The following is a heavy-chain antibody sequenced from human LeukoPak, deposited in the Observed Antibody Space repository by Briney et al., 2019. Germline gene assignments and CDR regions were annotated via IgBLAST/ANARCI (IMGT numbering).Heavy chain of an antibody. CDR1: GFTFSSYG. J-gene: IGHJ4*02. CDR2: IRYDGSNK. CDR3: AKATYYDYVWGSYRYPPPDY. Sequence: GGSLRLSCAASGFTFSSYGMHWFRQAPGKGLGWVAFIRYDGSNKYYADSVKGRFTISRDNSKNTLYLQMNSLRAEDTAVYYCAKATYYDYVWGSYRYPPPDYWGQGTLVTVSS. V-gene: IGHV3-30*02. D-gene: IGHD3-16*02.